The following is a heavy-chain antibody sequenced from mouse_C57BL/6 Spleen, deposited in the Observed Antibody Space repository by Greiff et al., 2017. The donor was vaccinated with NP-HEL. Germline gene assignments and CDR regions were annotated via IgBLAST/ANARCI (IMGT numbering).Heavy chain of an antibody. V-gene: IGHV1-66*01. J-gene: IGHJ2*01. D-gene: IGHD1-1*01. CDR2: IYPGSGNT. CDR3: ARIPLITTVVAFDY. Sequence: QVHVKQSGPELVKPGASVKISCKASGYSFTSYYIHWVKQRPGQGLEWIGWIYPGSGNTKYNEKFKGKATLTADTSSSTAYMQLSSLTSEDSAVYYCARIPLITTVVAFDYWGQGTTLTVSS. CDR1: GYSFTSYY.